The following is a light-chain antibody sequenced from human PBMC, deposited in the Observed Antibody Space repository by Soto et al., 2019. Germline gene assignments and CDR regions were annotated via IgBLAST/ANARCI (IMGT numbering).Light chain of an antibody. CDR3: QQYGSSPQT. CDR1: QSVSSSY. CDR2: GAS. J-gene: IGKJ1*01. V-gene: IGKV3-20*01. Sequence: ETMMTRSPDTLSVSLGERATLSCRATQSVSSSYLAWYQQKPGQAPRLLIYGASSRATGIPDRFSGSGSGTDFTLTISRMEPEDLAVYYCQQYGSSPQTFGQGTKVDIK.